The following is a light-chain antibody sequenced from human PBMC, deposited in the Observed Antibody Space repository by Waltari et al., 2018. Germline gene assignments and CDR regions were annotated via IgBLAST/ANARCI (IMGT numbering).Light chain of an antibody. CDR1: QSVSSY. Sequence: ELVLTQSPATLSLSPGERATLSCRASQSVSSYLAWYQQKPGQAPRHLIYDASNRATGIPARFSGSGSGTEFTLTISSLEPEDFAVYYCQQRSNWPRWTFGQGTKVEIK. J-gene: IGKJ1*01. V-gene: IGKV3-11*01. CDR2: DAS. CDR3: QQRSNWPRWT.